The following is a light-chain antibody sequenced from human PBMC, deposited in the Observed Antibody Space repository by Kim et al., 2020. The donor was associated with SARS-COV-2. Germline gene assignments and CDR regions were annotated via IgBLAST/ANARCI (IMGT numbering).Light chain of an antibody. Sequence: SPGERATLSCRASQSVTSSYLAWYQQKPGQAPRLLIYGASSRASGMPDRFSSSGSGRDFTLTISRLEPEDSAVYYCQQYGSPLLTFGGGTKVDIK. CDR2: GAS. CDR3: QQYGSPLLT. CDR1: QSVTSSY. J-gene: IGKJ4*01. V-gene: IGKV3-20*01.